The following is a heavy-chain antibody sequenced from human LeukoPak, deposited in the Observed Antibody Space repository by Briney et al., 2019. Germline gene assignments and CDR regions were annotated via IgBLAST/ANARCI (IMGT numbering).Heavy chain of an antibody. CDR3: AKGELGYCSSASCYLLY. V-gene: IGHV3-23*01. J-gene: IGHJ4*02. Sequence: SGGSLRLSCAASGFPFSSYTMSWVRQAPGKGLEWVAAITGGAESTYYADSVKGWFTISRDNSKNTLYLQLNSLRTEDTAVYYCAKGELGYCSSASCYLLYWGQGTLVTVSS. CDR2: ITGGAEST. CDR1: GFPFSSYT. D-gene: IGHD2-2*01.